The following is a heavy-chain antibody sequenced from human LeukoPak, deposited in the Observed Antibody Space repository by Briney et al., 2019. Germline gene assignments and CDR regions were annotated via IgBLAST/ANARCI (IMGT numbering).Heavy chain of an antibody. CDR2: ISGIGGST. CDR3: AKVNYGDYGAFDI. V-gene: IGHV3-23*01. J-gene: IGHJ3*02. D-gene: IGHD4-17*01. CDR1: GFTFSSCA. Sequence: GGSLRLSCAASGFTFSSCAMRWVRQAPGKGLEWVSAISGIGGSTYYADSVKGRFTISRDNSKNTLYLQMNSLRAEDTAVYYCAKVNYGDYGAFDIWGQGTMVTVSS.